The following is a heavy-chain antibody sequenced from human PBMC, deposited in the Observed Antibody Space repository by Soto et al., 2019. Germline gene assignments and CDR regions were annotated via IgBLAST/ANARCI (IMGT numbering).Heavy chain of an antibody. CDR1: GGSISGYY. J-gene: IGHJ4*02. V-gene: IGHV4-59*08. CDR2: MYNTGST. D-gene: IGHD4-17*01. Sequence: PSETLSLTCTVSGGSISGYYWSWIRQPPGKGLEWIGYMYNTGSTVYNPSFKSRVTISVDTSKNQFSLAVTSVTAADTAVYYCARRYGASFDYWGQGTLVTVSS. CDR3: ARRYGASFDY.